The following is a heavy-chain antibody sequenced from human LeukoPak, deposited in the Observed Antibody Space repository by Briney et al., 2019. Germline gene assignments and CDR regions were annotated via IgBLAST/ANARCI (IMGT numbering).Heavy chain of an antibody. V-gene: IGHV4-61*02. CDR3: ARDRSSSSPGDY. D-gene: IGHD6-6*01. CDR2: IYTSGST. Sequence: SGTLSLTCAVSGGSISSGSYYWSWIRQPAGKGLEWIGRIYTSGSTNYNPSLKSRVTISVDTSKNQFSLKLSSVTAADTAVYYCARDRSSSSPGDYWGQGTLVTVSS. J-gene: IGHJ4*02. CDR1: GGSISSGSYY.